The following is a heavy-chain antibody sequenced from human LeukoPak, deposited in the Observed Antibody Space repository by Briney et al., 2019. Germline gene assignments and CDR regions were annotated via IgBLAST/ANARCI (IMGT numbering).Heavy chain of an antibody. CDR3: ARDAGGAWPFDY. CDR2: ISPTGEGT. D-gene: IGHD4-17*01. CDR1: GFAFSNTG. Sequence: PGGSLRLSCAASGFAFSNTGMTWVRQAPGRGLEWVSTISPTGEGTDYADSVKGRFTISRDNSKNTLSLEMNSLRADDTATYYCARDAGGAWPFDYWGQGTRVIVSS. V-gene: IGHV3-23*01. J-gene: IGHJ4*02.